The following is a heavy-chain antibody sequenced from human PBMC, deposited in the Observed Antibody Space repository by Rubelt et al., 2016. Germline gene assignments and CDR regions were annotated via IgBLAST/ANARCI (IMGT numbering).Heavy chain of an antibody. CDR3: ARLETTVTKRSFDY. J-gene: IGHJ4*02. Sequence: QVQLQQWGAGLLKPSETLSLTCAVYGGSFSGYYWSWIRQPPGKGLEWIGEINHSGSTNYNPSLKSRVTISVNTSKNQFSRKWSSVTAADTAVYYCARLETTVTKRSFDYWGQGTLVTVSS. CDR2: INHSGST. CDR1: GGSFSGYY. D-gene: IGHD4-17*01. V-gene: IGHV4-34*01.